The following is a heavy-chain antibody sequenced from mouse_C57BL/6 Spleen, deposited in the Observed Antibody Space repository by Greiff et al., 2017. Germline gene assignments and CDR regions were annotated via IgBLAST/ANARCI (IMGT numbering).Heavy chain of an antibody. Sequence: EVMLVEPEGGLVQPGSSMKLSCTASGFTFSDYYMAWVRQVPEKGLEWVANINYDGSSTYYLDSLKSRFIISRDNAKNILYLQMSSLKSEDTATYYCARGYTGYCAMDYWGQGTSVTVSS. CDR3: ARGYTGYCAMDY. CDR1: GFTFSDYY. D-gene: IGHD1-1*01. CDR2: INYDGSST. V-gene: IGHV5-16*01. J-gene: IGHJ4*01.